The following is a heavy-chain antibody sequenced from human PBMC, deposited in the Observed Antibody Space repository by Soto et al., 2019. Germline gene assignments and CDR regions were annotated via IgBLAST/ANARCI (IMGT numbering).Heavy chain of an antibody. CDR3: AKDWCSTSCSGLYYYYGMDV. D-gene: IGHD2-2*01. CDR2: ISWNSGSI. CDR1: GFTFDDYA. V-gene: IGHV3-9*01. Sequence: EVQLVESGGGLVQPGRSLRLSCAASGFTFDDYAMHWVRQAPGKGLEWVSGISWNSGSIGYADSVKGRFTISRDNAKNSLYLQMNSLRAEDTALYYCAKDWCSTSCSGLYYYYGMDVWGQGTTVTVSS. J-gene: IGHJ6*02.